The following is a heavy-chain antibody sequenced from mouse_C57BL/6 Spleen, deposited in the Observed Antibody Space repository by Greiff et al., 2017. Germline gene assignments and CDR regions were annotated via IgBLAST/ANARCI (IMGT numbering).Heavy chain of an antibody. CDR1: GYTFTSYW. Sequence: QVQLQQPGAELVRPGSSVKLSCKASGYTFTSYWMHWVKQRPIQGLEWIGNIDPSDSETHYNQKFKDKATLTVDKSSITAYMQLSSLTSEDSAVYYCARRVYYGNSYAMDYWGQGTSVTVSS. D-gene: IGHD2-1*01. J-gene: IGHJ4*01. V-gene: IGHV1-52*01. CDR3: ARRVYYGNSYAMDY. CDR2: IDPSDSET.